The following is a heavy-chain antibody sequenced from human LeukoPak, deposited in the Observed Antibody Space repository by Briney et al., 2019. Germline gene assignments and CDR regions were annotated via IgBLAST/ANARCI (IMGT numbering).Heavy chain of an antibody. CDR2: INPSGGST. J-gene: IGHJ4*02. V-gene: IGHV1-46*01. CDR3: ARGARSLAFDY. D-gene: IGHD4-17*01. Sequence: RQXPXXXXXWMGIINPSGGSTSYAQKFQGRVTMTRDTSTSTVYMELSSLRSEDTAVYYCARGARSLAFDYWGQGTLVTVSS.